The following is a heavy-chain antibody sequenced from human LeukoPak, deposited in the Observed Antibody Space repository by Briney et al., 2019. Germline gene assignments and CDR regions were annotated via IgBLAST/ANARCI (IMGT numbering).Heavy chain of an antibody. D-gene: IGHD2-21*02. CDR1: GFTFSSYG. J-gene: IGHJ4*02. V-gene: IGHV3-23*01. CDR3: AKDPYCGGDCYPNFDY. Sequence: GGSLRLSCAASGFTFSSYGMNWVRQAPGKGLEWVSVISGSGGSTDYADSVKGRFTISRDNSKNTVHLQMNSLRAEDTAVYYCAKDPYCGGDCYPNFDYWGQGTLVTVSS. CDR2: ISGSGGST.